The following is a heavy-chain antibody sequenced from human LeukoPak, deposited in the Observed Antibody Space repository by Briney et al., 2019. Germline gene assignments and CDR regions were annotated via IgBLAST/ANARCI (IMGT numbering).Heavy chain of an antibody. J-gene: IGHJ4*02. V-gene: IGHV4-59*01. D-gene: IGHD5-18*01. Sequence: SETLSLTCTVSGGSISSYYWSWIRQPPGKGLEWIGYIYYSGSTNYNPSLKSRVTISVDTSKNQFSLKLSSVTAADTAVYYCARLGYSYRLYYFDYWGQGTLVTVSS. CDR1: GGSISSYY. CDR3: ARLGYSYRLYYFDY. CDR2: IYYSGST.